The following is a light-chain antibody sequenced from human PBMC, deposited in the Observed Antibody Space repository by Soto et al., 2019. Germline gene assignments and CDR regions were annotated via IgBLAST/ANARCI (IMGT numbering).Light chain of an antibody. CDR1: QSVSSSY. J-gene: IGKJ5*01. Sequence: EIVMTQSPATLSVSPGERATLSCRASQSVSSSYLAWYQQKPGQAPRLLIYGASSRATGIPDRFSGSGSGTDFTLTISRLEPEDFAVYYCQQYGSSPNTFGQGTRLEIK. V-gene: IGKV3-20*01. CDR2: GAS. CDR3: QQYGSSPNT.